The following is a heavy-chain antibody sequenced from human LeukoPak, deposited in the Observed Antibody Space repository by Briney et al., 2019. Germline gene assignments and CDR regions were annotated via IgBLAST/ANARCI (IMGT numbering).Heavy chain of an antibody. V-gene: IGHV3-48*04. J-gene: IGHJ4*02. Sequence: GGSLRLSCAASGFTFSSYSMNWVRQAPGKGLEWVSYISSSSSTIYYADSVKGRFTISRDNAKNSLYLQMNSLRAEDTAVYYCASNGAMAKIGYWGQGTLVTVSS. CDR1: GFTFSSYS. CDR3: ASNGAMAKIGY. CDR2: ISSSSSTI. D-gene: IGHD5-18*01.